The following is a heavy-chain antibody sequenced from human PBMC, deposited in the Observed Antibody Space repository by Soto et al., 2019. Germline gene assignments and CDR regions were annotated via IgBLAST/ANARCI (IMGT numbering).Heavy chain of an antibody. V-gene: IGHV1-2*02. CDR3: ARETLQRVVVPAASGMDV. CDR1: GYTIPVHY. J-gene: IGHJ6*02. D-gene: IGHD2-2*01. Sequence: ASVKVSCKASGYTIPVHYMHWVRQAPGQGLEWMGWINPNSGDTNYAQKFQGRVTMTRDTSISTAYMELSRLRSGDTAVYYCARETLQRVVVPAASGMDVRGQGTTVTVSS. CDR2: INPNSGDT.